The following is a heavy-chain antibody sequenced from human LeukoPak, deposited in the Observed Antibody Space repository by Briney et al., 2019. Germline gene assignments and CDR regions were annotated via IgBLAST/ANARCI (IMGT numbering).Heavy chain of an antibody. Sequence: SETLSLTCTVSGGSISSSSYYWGWIRQPPGKGLEWIGSIYYSGSTYYNPSLKSRVTISVDTSKNQFSLKLSSVTAADTAVYYCARRPPPQSYDYWGQGTLVTVSS. CDR1: GGSISSSSYY. V-gene: IGHV4-39*01. CDR3: ARRPPPQSYDY. J-gene: IGHJ4*02. CDR2: IYYSGST.